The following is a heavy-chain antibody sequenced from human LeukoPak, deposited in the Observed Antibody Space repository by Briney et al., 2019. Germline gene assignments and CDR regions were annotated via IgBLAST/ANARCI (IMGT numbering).Heavy chain of an antibody. CDR1: GFTFSSYN. CDR3: ARSQGAFDI. Sequence: KAGGSLRLSCAASGFTFSSYNMNWVRQAPGKGLEWVSSISSSSNYIYYADSVKGRFTISRGNAKNPLFLQMHSLRAEDTAVYYCARSQGAFDIWGQGTMVTVSS. CDR2: ISSSSNYI. V-gene: IGHV3-21*01. J-gene: IGHJ3*02.